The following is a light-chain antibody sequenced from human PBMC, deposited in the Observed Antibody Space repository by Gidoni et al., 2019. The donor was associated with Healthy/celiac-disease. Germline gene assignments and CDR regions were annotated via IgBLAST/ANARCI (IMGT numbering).Light chain of an antibody. CDR2: DAS. Sequence: EIVLTQSPATLFLSPGERAPLSCRASQSVSSYLAWYQQNPGQAPRPLIYDASNRATGIPARFSGSGSGTDFTLTISSLEPEDFAVYYCQQRSNWPRVTFGPGTKVDIK. V-gene: IGKV3-11*01. CDR3: QQRSNWPRVT. J-gene: IGKJ3*01. CDR1: QSVSSY.